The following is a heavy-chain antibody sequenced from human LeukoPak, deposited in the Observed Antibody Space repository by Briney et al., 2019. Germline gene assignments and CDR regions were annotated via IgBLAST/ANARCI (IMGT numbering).Heavy chain of an antibody. Sequence: PGGSLRLSCAASGFTFSTYWMSWVRQAPGKGLEWVATINQDGSEKYYVDSVKGRFTISRDNTKNSLYLQMNSLRAEDTAVYYCARDRRIPLKYFDYWGQGTLVTVSS. J-gene: IGHJ4*02. D-gene: IGHD5-18*01. V-gene: IGHV3-7*01. CDR3: ARDRRIPLKYFDY. CDR2: INQDGSEK. CDR1: GFTFSTYW.